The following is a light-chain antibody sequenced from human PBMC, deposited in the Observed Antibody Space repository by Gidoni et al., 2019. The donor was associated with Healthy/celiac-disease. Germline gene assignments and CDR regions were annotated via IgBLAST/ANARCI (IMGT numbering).Light chain of an antibody. J-gene: IGKJ1*01. Sequence: EFVLTQSPGTLSLSPGERATLSCRASQSVSSSYLAGYQQKPGQAPRLLIYGASSRATGIPDRFSGSGSGTDFTLTISRLEPEDFAVYYCQQYGSSPGTFGQGTKVEIK. CDR2: GAS. V-gene: IGKV3-20*01. CDR3: QQYGSSPGT. CDR1: QSVSSSY.